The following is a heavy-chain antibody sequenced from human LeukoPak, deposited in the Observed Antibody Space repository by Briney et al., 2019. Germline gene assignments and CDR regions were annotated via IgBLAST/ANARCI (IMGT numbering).Heavy chain of an antibody. CDR3: ARDCDRSGYYCH. CDR1: GYTFSDFG. Sequence: ASVKVSCKASGYTFSDFGISWVRQAPGQGLEWMGWISTYNGNTNYAQKLQGRVAINTDTSTSTAYMELRSLRSDDTAVYYCARDCDRSGYYCHWGQGTLVTVSS. J-gene: IGHJ4*02. V-gene: IGHV1-18*01. D-gene: IGHD3-22*01. CDR2: ISTYNGNT.